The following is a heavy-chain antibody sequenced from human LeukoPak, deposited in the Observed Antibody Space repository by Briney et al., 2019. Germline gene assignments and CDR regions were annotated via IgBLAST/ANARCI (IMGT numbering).Heavy chain of an antibody. J-gene: IGHJ3*02. V-gene: IGHV1-2*06. CDR3: ARPKDTYYYDSSGCSSAAFDI. D-gene: IGHD3-22*01. CDR2: INPNSGGT. CDR1: GYTFTGYY. Sequence: ASVKVSCKASGYTFTGYYMHWVRQAPGQGLEWMGRINPNSGGTNYAQKFQGRVTMTRDTSISTAYMELSRLRSDDTAVYYCARPKDTYYYDSSGCSSAAFDIWGQGTMVTVSS.